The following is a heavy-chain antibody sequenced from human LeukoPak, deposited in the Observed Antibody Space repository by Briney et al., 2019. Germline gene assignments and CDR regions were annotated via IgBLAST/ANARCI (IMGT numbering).Heavy chain of an antibody. CDR2: IYYSGST. CDR1: GGSISSCY. Sequence: SETLSLTCTVSGGSISSCYWSWIRQPPGKGLEWIGYIYYSGSTNYNPSLKSRVTISVDTSKNQFSLKLSSVTAADTAVYYCASGIAVAYPYFDYWGQGTLVTVSS. D-gene: IGHD6-19*01. V-gene: IGHV4-59*01. J-gene: IGHJ4*02. CDR3: ASGIAVAYPYFDY.